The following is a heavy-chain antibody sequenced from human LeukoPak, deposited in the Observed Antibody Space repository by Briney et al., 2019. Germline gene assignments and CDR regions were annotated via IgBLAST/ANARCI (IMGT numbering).Heavy chain of an antibody. V-gene: IGHV4-38-2*02. Sequence: SETLSLTCTVSGYSISSGYYWGWIRQPPGKGLEWIGSIYHSGSTYYNPSLKSRVTISVDTSKNQFPLKLSSVTAADTAVYYCARQSHYGSGSYYFDYWGQGTLVTVSS. D-gene: IGHD3-10*01. J-gene: IGHJ4*02. CDR1: GYSISSGYY. CDR3: ARQSHYGSGSYYFDY. CDR2: IYHSGST.